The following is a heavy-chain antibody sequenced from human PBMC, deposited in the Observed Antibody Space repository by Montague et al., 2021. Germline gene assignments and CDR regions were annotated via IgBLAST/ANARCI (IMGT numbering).Heavy chain of an antibody. D-gene: IGHD2-2*01. Sequence: SLRLSCAASGFTFSSYAMSWVRRTPGQGLEWVSTMNAGSGNTYYADSVKGRFTISRDNSKNTLYLQMNSLRAEDTAVYYCARDGPRTHYFVYWGQGALVTVPS. J-gene: IGHJ4*02. CDR3: ARDGPRTHYFVY. CDR1: GFTFSSYA. V-gene: IGHV3-23*01. CDR2: MNAGSGNT.